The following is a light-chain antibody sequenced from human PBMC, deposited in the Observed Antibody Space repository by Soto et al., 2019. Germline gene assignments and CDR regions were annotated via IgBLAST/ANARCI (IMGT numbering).Light chain of an antibody. Sequence: QSVLTQPPSVSGAPGQRVTISCTGSSSNIGANYDVHWYQQFPGTAPKLLIYGNINRPSGVPDRFSGSKSGTSASLAVTGLQAEDEADYYCQSYDSSLSGVVFGGGTKLTVL. CDR2: GNI. J-gene: IGLJ2*01. V-gene: IGLV1-40*01. CDR1: SSNIGANYD. CDR3: QSYDSSLSGVV.